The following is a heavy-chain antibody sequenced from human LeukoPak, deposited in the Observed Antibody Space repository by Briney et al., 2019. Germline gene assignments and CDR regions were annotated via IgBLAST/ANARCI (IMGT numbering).Heavy chain of an antibody. J-gene: IGHJ5*02. CDR1: GYTFTTYN. CDR2: ISGYNGNT. Sequence: ASVKVSCKASGYTFTTYNINWVRQAPGQGLEWMGWISGYNGNTNYAQKLQGRVTMTTDTSTSTAYMELSRLRSDDTAVYYCARAPGIAVAGMEDWFDPWGQGTLVTVSS. V-gene: IGHV1-18*01. D-gene: IGHD6-19*01. CDR3: ARAPGIAVAGMEDWFDP.